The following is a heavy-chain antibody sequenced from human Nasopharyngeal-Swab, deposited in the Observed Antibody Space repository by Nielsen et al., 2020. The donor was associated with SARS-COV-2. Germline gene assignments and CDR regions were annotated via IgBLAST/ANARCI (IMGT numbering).Heavy chain of an antibody. J-gene: IGHJ4*02. CDR3: AKAGVGNFQPYYFDY. CDR2: ISGSGGST. D-gene: IGHD1-14*01. CDR1: GFSLSRHG. Sequence: GESLKISCAASGFSLSRHGMNWVRQAPGKGLEWVSAISGSGGSTYYADSVKGRFTISRDNSKNTLYLQMNSLRAEDTAVYYCAKAGVGNFQPYYFDYWGQGTLVTVSS. V-gene: IGHV3-23*01.